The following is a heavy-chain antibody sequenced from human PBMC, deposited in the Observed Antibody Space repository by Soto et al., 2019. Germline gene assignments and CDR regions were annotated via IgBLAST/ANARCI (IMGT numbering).Heavy chain of an antibody. CDR1: GFTFSSYA. D-gene: IGHD2-15*01. CDR3: AKVPPSVVVVAATQDY. V-gene: IGHV3-23*01. CDR2: ISGSGGST. Sequence: EVQLLESRGGLVQPGGSLRLSCAASGFTFSSYAMSWVRQAPGKGLEWVSAISGSGGSTYYADSVKGRFTISRDNAKNALDLQMNSLRAEDTAVYYCAKVPPSVVVVAATQDYWGQGTLVTVSS. J-gene: IGHJ4*02.